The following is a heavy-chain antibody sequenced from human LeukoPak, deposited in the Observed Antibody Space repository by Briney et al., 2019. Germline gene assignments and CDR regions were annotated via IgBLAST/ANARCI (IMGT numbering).Heavy chain of an antibody. CDR3: AKNINCGGDFHLDY. Sequence: GGSLRLSCAASGFTFSSYSMNWVRQAPGKGLEWVSSISSSSSYIYYADSVKGRFTISRDNAKNSLYLQMNSLRAEETAVYYLAKNINCGGDFHLDYWGQGTLVTVSS. D-gene: IGHD2-21*02. CDR2: ISSSSSYI. CDR1: GFTFSSYS. V-gene: IGHV3-21*01. J-gene: IGHJ4*02.